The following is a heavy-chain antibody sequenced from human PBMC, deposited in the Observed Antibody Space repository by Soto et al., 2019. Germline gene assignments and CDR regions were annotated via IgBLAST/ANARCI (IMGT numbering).Heavy chain of an antibody. V-gene: IGHV4-61*08. CDR3: ARSDGRY. J-gene: IGHJ4*02. Sequence: SGPTLVNPTQTLTLTCTFSGFSLSTSGMCVSWIRQPPGKGLEWIGYIYYSGSTNYNPSLKSRVTISVDTSKNQFSLKLSSVSAAVTAVYSCARSDGRYWGERPLVTVSS. CDR1: GFSLSTSGMC. CDR2: IYYSGST.